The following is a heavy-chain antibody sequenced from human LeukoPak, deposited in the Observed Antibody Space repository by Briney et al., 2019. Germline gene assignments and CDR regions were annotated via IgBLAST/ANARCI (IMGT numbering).Heavy chain of an antibody. CDR2: ISGSGGST. V-gene: IGHV3-23*01. CDR1: GFTFSSYA. CDR3: AKDYYDFWSGFSTGYFDY. Sequence: GGSLRLSCAASGFTFSSYAMSWVRQAPGKGLEWVSAISGSGGSTYYADSVKGRFTISRDNSKNTLYLQMNSLRAEDTAVYYCAKDYYDFWSGFSTGYFDYWGQGTLVTVSS. J-gene: IGHJ4*02. D-gene: IGHD3-3*01.